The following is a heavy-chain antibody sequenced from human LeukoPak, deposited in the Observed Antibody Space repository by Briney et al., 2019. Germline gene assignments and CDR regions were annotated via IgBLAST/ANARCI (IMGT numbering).Heavy chain of an antibody. CDR3: ATSEHSSGWYFDY. V-gene: IGHV5-51*01. Sequence: GESLKISCKGSGYSFTSYWIGWVRQMPGKGLEWMGIIYPGDSDTRYSPSFQGQVTISADKSISTAYLQWSSLKASDTAMYYCATSEHSSGWYFDYWGQGTLVTVSS. D-gene: IGHD6-19*01. CDR2: IYPGDSDT. CDR1: GYSFTSYW. J-gene: IGHJ4*02.